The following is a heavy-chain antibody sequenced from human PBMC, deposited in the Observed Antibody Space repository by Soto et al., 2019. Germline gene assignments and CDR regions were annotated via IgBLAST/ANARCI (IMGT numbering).Heavy chain of an antibody. CDR1: GFTFSSYG. J-gene: IGHJ6*02. Sequence: TGGSLRLSCAASGFTFSSYGMHWVRQAPGKGLEWVAVISYDGSNKYYGDSVKGRFTISRDNPKNTLYLQMNSLRAEDTAVYYCAKVTGYCSSSSCSREYYYYYGLDVWGQGTTVTVSS. CDR3: AKVTGYCSSSSCSREYYYYYGLDV. CDR2: ISYDGSNK. V-gene: IGHV3-30*18. D-gene: IGHD2-2*01.